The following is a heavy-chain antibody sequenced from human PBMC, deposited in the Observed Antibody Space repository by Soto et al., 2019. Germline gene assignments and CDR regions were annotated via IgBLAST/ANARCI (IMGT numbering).Heavy chain of an antibody. Sequence: PSETLSLTCTVSGDSITKSYWSWIRQSPGKGLEWIGHVYNSESTTYNPSLKSRVTVSVDSSKNQVSLKLTSVTAADTAVYFCAKSIFQSHLDPWGQGILVPVSS. J-gene: IGHJ5*02. V-gene: IGHV4-59*01. CDR1: GDSITKSY. D-gene: IGHD3-3*01. CDR2: VYNSEST. CDR3: AKSIFQSHLDP.